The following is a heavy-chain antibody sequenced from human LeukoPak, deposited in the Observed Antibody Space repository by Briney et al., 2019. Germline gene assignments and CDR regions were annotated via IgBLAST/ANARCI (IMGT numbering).Heavy chain of an antibody. CDR3: ARVLLCFDL. CDR2: ISSSSCYI. V-gene: IGHV3-21*04. J-gene: IGHJ2*01. CDR1: GFSLSSHS. D-gene: IGHD3-10*02. Sequence: GGSLRLSCAGSGFSLSSHSMNWVRQAPGKGLEWVSSISSSSCYIYYADSVKGRFTISRDNAKKSLSLQMNSLRAEDTAVYYCARVLLCFDLWGRGTLVTVSS.